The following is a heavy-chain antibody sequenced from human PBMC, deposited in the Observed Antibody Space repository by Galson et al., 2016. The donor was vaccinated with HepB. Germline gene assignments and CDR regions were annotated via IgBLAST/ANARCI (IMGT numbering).Heavy chain of an antibody. CDR1: GFTFSSYA. CDR2: ISISGGST. Sequence: SLRLSCAASGFTFSSYAMSWVRQAPGKGLEWVSAISISGGSTFYADSMKGRFTISRDNSKNTLYLQVNSLRVDDTAVYYCAKRFGGSWSPYYFDYWGQGTLVTVSS. D-gene: IGHD3-3*01. J-gene: IGHJ4*02. V-gene: IGHV3-23*01. CDR3: AKRFGGSWSPYYFDY.